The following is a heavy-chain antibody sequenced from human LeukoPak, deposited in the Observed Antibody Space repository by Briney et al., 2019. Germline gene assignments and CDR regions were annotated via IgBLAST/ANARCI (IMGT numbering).Heavy chain of an antibody. V-gene: IGHV3-64*02. CDR1: GFTFMDDA. D-gene: IGHD6-19*01. CDR2: IITDGRRI. CDR3: TRGVAISTSGWYDTFDY. J-gene: IGHJ4*02. Sequence: PGGALRLSCAASGFTFMDDAMYWVRHAPGKGLEYVSVIITDGRRIYYADSVKGRFTISRDNFKNTLYLQMGSLRAEDMAFYYCTRGVAISTSGWYDTFDYWGQGALVTVSS.